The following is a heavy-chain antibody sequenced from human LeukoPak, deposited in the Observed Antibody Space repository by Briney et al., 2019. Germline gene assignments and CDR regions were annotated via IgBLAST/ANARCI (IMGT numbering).Heavy chain of an antibody. J-gene: IGHJ4*02. CDR1: GFPFSSYW. CDR2: INPDGNKK. V-gene: IGHV3-7*01. CDR3: ARDLAYSRLDY. Sequence: GGSLRLSCVASGFPFSSYWMTWVRQAPGKGLEWVASINPDGNKKYSADSVKGRFTISRDNAENSLYLQMNSLRVEDTAFYYCARDLAYSRLDYWGQGMLVTVSS. D-gene: IGHD5-18*01.